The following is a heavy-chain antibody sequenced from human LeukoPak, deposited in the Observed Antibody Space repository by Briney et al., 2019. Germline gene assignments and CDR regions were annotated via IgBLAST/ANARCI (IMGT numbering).Heavy chain of an antibody. V-gene: IGHV1-2*02. J-gene: IGHJ6*04. CDR3: ARELIAAAALDV. CDR2: VTPHSGVT. Sequence: ASVKVPCKASGYTFTGYYIHWVRQAPGQGLEWMGWVTPHSGVTNYAQKFQDRVTTTRDTSISTAYMELNSLRSEDTAVYYCARELIAAAALDVWGRGTTVTVSS. D-gene: IGHD6-13*01. CDR1: GYTFTGYY.